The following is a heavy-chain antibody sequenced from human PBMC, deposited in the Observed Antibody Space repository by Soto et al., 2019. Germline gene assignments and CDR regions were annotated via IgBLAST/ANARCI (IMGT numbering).Heavy chain of an antibody. J-gene: IGHJ4*02. Sequence: SETLSLTCTVSGGSISSGGYYWSWIRQHPGKGLEWIGYIYYSGSTYYNPSLKSRVTISVDTSKNQFSLKLSSVTAADTAVYYCATTGTSLVDYWGQGTLVTVSS. CDR1: GGSISSGGYY. CDR3: ATTGTSLVDY. V-gene: IGHV4-31*03. D-gene: IGHD1-1*01. CDR2: IYYSGST.